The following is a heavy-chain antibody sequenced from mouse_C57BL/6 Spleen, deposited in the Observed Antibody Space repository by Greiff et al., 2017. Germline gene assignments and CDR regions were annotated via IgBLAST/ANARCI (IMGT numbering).Heavy chain of an antibody. J-gene: IGHJ4*01. V-gene: IGHV1-4*01. D-gene: IGHD2-4*01. CDR2: INPSSGYT. Sequence: QVQLQQSGAELARPGASVKMSCKASGYTFTSYTMHWVKQRPGQGLEWIGYINPSSGYTKYNQKFKDKATLTADKSSSTAYMQLSSLTSEDSAVYYCARPLRDYDVRDYYAMDYWGQGTSVTVSS. CDR3: ARPLRDYDVRDYYAMDY. CDR1: GYTFTSYT.